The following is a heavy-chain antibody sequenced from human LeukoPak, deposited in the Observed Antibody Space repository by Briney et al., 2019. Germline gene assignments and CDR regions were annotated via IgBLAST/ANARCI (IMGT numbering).Heavy chain of an antibody. CDR2: ISAYNGDT. Sequence: ASVTVSCKSSGYTFTSYGISWVRPAPGEGLEWVGWISAYNGDTNYAQKFQGRVTITADESTSTAYMELSSLRSEDTAVYYCARPWAAHDYSNYADYYYMDVWGKGTTVTVSS. V-gene: IGHV1-18*01. CDR1: GYTFTSYG. CDR3: ARPWAAHDYSNYADYYYMDV. J-gene: IGHJ6*03. D-gene: IGHD4-11*01.